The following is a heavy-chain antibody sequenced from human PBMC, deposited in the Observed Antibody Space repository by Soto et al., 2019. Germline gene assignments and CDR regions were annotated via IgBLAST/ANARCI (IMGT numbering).Heavy chain of an antibody. Sequence: QVQLVESGGGVVQPGRSLRLSCAASGFTFSSYGMHWVRQAPGKGLEWVAVISYDGSNKYYADSVKGRFTISRDNYKNTLYLQMNSLRAEDTAVYYCAKGSMAGPLFDYWGQGTLVTVSS. J-gene: IGHJ4*02. CDR2: ISYDGSNK. V-gene: IGHV3-30*18. CDR1: GFTFSSYG. D-gene: IGHD6-19*01. CDR3: AKGSMAGPLFDY.